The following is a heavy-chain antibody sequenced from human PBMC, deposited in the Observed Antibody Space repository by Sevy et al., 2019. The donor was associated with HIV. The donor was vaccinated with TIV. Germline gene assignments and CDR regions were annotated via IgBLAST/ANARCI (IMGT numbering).Heavy chain of an antibody. Sequence: GGSLRLSCAASGFTFSDHYMEWVRQAPGKGLEWVGRIRNKADSYTTEYAASVKGRFTISRDDSKNSLFLLMNSLKTAATAVFYCATHAGIAAAGRVFDYWCQGTLVTVSS. J-gene: IGHJ4*02. CDR2: IRNKADSYTT. V-gene: IGHV3-72*01. CDR1: GFTFSDHY. D-gene: IGHD6-13*01. CDR3: ATHAGIAAAGRVFDY.